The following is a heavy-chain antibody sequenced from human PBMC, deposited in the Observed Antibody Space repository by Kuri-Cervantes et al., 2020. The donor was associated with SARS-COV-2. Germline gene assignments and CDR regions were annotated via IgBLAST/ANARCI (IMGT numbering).Heavy chain of an antibody. CDR3: AKETTGYYYYMDV. CDR2: IKQDGSEK. CDR1: GFTFSSYW. J-gene: IGHJ6*03. D-gene: IGHD4-17*01. Sequence: GGSLRLSCAASGFTFSSYWMSWVRQAPGKGLEWVANIKQDGSEKYYVDSVKGRFTISRDNAKNSLYLQMNSLRAEDTAVYYCAKETTGYYYYMDVRGKGTTVTVSS. V-gene: IGHV3-7*03.